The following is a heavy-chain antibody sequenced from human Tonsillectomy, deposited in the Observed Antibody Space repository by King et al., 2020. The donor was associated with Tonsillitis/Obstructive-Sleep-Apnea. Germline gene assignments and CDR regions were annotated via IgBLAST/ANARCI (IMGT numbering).Heavy chain of an antibody. Sequence: VQLVESVGGLVKPGRSLRLSCTASGFTFGDYAMSWFRQAPGKGLEWVGFIRSKAYGGTTEYAASVKGRFTISRDDSKSIAYLQMNSLKTEDTAVYYCTSPPPSYDFWSGYYGGHFDYWGQGTLVTVSS. J-gene: IGHJ4*02. CDR2: IRSKAYGGTT. D-gene: IGHD3-3*01. CDR3: TSPPPSYDFWSGYYGGHFDY. V-gene: IGHV3-49*05. CDR1: GFTFGDYA.